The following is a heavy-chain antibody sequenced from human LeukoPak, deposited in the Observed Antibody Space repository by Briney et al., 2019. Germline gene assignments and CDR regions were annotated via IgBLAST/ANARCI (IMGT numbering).Heavy chain of an antibody. CDR3: AEGSSGYFVDL. CDR1: GFIFNNYG. CDR2: ISNDGGGT. J-gene: IGHJ5*02. Sequence: GGSLRLSCAASGFIFNNYGLIWVRQAPGKGLEWVSAISNDGGGTNYADFVKGRFTISRDNSKNTLFLQMNSLRAEDTALYYCAEGSSGYFVDLWGQGTLVTVSS. V-gene: IGHV3-23*01. D-gene: IGHD3-22*01.